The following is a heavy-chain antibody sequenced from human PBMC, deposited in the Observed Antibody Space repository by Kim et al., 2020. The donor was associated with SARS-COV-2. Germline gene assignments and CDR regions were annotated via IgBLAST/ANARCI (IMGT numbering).Heavy chain of an antibody. CDR1: GYSFSFYW. D-gene: IGHD5-12*01. J-gene: IGHJ6*02. CDR3: ARSSGAYDYYYYAMDV. V-gene: IGHV5-51*01. CDR2: IYPSDSDT. Sequence: GESLKISCKGSGYSFSFYWIGWVRQMPGKGLEWMGIIYPSDSDTRYSPSFQGQVTISVDKSISTAYLQWSSLRASDTAMYYCARSSGAYDYYYYAMDVWGQGTTVTVSS.